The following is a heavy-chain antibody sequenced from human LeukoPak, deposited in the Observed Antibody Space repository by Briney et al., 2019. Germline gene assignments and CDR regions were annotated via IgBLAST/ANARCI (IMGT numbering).Heavy chain of an antibody. V-gene: IGHV4-39*02. Sequence: SETLSLTCTVSRGSISSTSYYWGWIRQPPGKGLEWIGSIYYSGSTYYNPSLKSRVTISVDTSKNQFSLQLSSVTAADTAVYYCAGDAGGGTGHFDYWGQGTLVTVSS. CDR3: AGDAGGGTGHFDY. D-gene: IGHD2-8*02. CDR1: RGSISSTSYY. CDR2: IYYSGST. J-gene: IGHJ4*02.